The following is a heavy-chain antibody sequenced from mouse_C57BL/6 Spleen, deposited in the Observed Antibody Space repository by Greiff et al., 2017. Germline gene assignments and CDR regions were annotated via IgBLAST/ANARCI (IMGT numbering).Heavy chain of an antibody. CDR3: ARGTTVVEAYAMDY. CDR1: GYTFTSYW. D-gene: IGHD1-1*01. J-gene: IGHJ4*01. CDR2: IDPSDSYT. V-gene: IGHV1-50*01. Sequence: VQLQQPGAELVKPGASVKLSCKASGYTFTSYWMQWVKQRPGQGLEWIGEIDPSDSYTNYNQKFKGKATVTVDTSSSTAYMQLNSLTSEDSAVYYCARGTTVVEAYAMDYWGQGTSVTVSS.